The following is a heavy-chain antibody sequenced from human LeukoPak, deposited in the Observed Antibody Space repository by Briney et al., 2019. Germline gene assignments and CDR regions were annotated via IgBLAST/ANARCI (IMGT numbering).Heavy chain of an antibody. D-gene: IGHD3-3*01. V-gene: IGHV3-7*04. Sequence: PGGSLRLSCAASGFTFSSYWTSWVRQAPGKGLEWVANIKQDGSEKYYVDSVKGRFTISRDNAKNSLYLQMNSLRAEDTAVYYCARDSASGYYNWGQGTLVTVSS. CDR1: GFTFSSYW. J-gene: IGHJ4*02. CDR3: ARDSASGYYN. CDR2: IKQDGSEK.